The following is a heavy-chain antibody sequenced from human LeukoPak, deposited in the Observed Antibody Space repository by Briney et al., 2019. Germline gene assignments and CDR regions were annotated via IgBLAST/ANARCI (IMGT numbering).Heavy chain of an antibody. CDR3: VREEGY. CDR2: IKQDGSHK. V-gene: IGHV3-7*01. Sequence: GSLQLSFAASGFPLSTYWMYWVRPAPGKGLEWVANIKQDGSHKYYVDSVKGRFTISRDNAKNSLYLQMNSLRVEDTAVYYCVREEGYWGQGTLVTVSS. J-gene: IGHJ4*02. CDR1: GFPLSTYW.